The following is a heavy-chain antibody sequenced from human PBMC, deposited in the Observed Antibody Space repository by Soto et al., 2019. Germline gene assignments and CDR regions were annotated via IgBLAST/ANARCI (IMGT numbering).Heavy chain of an antibody. CDR2: INPNSGGT. CDR1: GYTFTGYY. J-gene: IGHJ5*02. CDR3: ARGNGAARGPRWFDP. Sequence: ASVKVSCKASGYTFTGYYMHWVRQAPGQGLEWMGWINPNSGGTNYAQKFQGRVTMTRDTSISTAYMELSRLRSDDTAVYYCARGNGAARGPRWFDPWGQGTLVTVSS. V-gene: IGHV1-2*02. D-gene: IGHD6-6*01.